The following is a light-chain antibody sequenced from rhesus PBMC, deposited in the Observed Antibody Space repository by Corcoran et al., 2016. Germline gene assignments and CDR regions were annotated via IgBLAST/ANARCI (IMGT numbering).Light chain of an antibody. J-gene: IGKJ2*01. CDR3: QHGYGTPHS. V-gene: IGKV1-74*01. CDR2: KAS. Sequence: DIQMTQSPSSLSASVGDRVTITCRASENVNNYLNWYQQKPGKAPKLLIYKASHLQSGVPSRFSGSGSGTDYTFTISSLKPEDVATYYCQHGYGTPHSFGQGTKVEIK. CDR1: ENVNNY.